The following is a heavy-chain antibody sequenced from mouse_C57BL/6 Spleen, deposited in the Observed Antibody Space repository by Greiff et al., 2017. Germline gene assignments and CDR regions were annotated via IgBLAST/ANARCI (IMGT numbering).Heavy chain of an antibody. V-gene: IGHV1-76*01. CDR1: GYTFTDYY. CDR3: ARDGYPVYFDY. CDR2: IYPGSGNT. J-gene: IGHJ2*01. Sequence: VKLLESGAELVRPGASVKLSCKASGYTFTDYYINWVKQRPGQGLEWIARIYPGSGNTYYNEKFKGKATLTAEKSSSTAYMQLSSLTSEDSAVYFCARDGYPVYFDYWGQGTTLTVSS. D-gene: IGHD2-3*01.